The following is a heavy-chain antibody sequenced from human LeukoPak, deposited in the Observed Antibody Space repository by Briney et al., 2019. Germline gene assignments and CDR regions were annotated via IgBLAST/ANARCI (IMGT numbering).Heavy chain of an antibody. Sequence: ASLRVSCKTSGYTFTTYYIHWMRQAPGQGLEWLGMINTNNGRTNQPENFRGSVTLTRDMSTSTVYMEMTSLTSDDTGMYYCVREKAGGYFDFWGQGTLVTVSS. V-gene: IGHV1-46*01. J-gene: IGHJ4*02. CDR2: INTNNGRT. D-gene: IGHD3-10*01. CDR3: VREKAGGYFDF. CDR1: GYTFTTYY.